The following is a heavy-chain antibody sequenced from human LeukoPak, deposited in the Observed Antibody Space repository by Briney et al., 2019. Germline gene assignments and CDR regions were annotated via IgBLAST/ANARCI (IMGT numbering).Heavy chain of an antibody. CDR3: AREEVGAGSAFDI. D-gene: IGHD1-26*01. J-gene: IGHJ3*02. CDR1: GFTFSSYW. Sequence: GGSLRLSCAAPGFTFSSYWMTWVRRAPGKGLEWVAGIKQDGSVRHYVDSVRGRFTVSRDNAKNSLYLQMNSLRAGDTAVYYCAREEVGAGSAFDIWGQGTMATVSS. CDR2: IKQDGSVR. V-gene: IGHV3-7*01.